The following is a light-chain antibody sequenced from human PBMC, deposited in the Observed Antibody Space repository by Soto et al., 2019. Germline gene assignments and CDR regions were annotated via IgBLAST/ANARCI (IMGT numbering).Light chain of an antibody. Sequence: ILLTQSKDTLSLSPGERVSLSCRASQSVSSNLAWYRQKPGQAPRLLIYHASNRAAGIPVRFSCIVTGTDFTHTSMRLEPEDLAVYYSQEGSNWPYSMVFGQGTRLEIK. CDR1: QSVSSN. V-gene: IGKV3-11*01. J-gene: IGKJ5*01. CDR3: QEGSNWPYSMV. CDR2: HAS.